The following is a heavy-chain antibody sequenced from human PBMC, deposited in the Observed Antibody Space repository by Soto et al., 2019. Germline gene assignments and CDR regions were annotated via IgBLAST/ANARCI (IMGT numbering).Heavy chain of an antibody. D-gene: IGHD4-17*01. J-gene: IGHJ6*02. V-gene: IGHV4-30-4*01. CDR3: ARARTDYGDYSYYYYGMDV. CDR1: GGSISSGDYY. CDR2: IYYSGST. Sequence: SETLSLTCTVSGGSISSGDYYWSWIRQPPGKGLEWIGYIYYSGSTYYNPSLKSRVTISVDTSKNQFSLKLSSVTAADTAVYYCARARTDYGDYSYYYYGMDVWGQGTTVTVSS.